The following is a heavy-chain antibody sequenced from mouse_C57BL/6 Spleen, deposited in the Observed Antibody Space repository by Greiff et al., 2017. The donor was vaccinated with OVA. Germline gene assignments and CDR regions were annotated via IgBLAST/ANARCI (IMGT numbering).Heavy chain of an antibody. CDR3: ARANRVTTAYYFDY. J-gene: IGHJ2*01. Sequence: EVKLMESEGGLVQPGSSMKLSCTASGFTFSDYYMAWVRQVPEKGLEWVANINYDGSTTYYLDSLKSRFIISSDNAKNILYLQMSSLKSEDTATDYCARANRVTTAYYFDYWGQGTTLTVSS. V-gene: IGHV5-16*01. CDR1: GFTFSDYY. CDR2: INYDGSTT. D-gene: IGHD2-2*01.